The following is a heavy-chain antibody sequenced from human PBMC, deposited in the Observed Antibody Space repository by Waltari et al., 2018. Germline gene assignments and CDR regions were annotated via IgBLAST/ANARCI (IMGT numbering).Heavy chain of an antibody. Sequence: EVQLVESGGGLVQHGGSLRLSCAASGFTFSSYSMNWLRQTQGKGLEWVSYISSSSSTIYYADSVNGRFTISRDNAKNSLYLQMNSLRAEDTAVYYCARDTPAGYSSSWYDYWGQGTLVTVSS. CDR1: GFTFSSYS. CDR2: ISSSSSTI. V-gene: IGHV3-48*01. J-gene: IGHJ4*02. D-gene: IGHD6-13*01. CDR3: ARDTPAGYSSSWYDY.